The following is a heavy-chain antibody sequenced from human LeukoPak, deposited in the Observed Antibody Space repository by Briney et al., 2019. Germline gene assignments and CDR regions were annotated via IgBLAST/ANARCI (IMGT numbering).Heavy chain of an antibody. V-gene: IGHV3-53*01. Sequence: HPGGSLRLSCAASGFTFSSYAMSWVRQAPGKGLEWVSVIHSGGWTYHADSVKGRFTVSRDTSKNILYLQMNSLRAEDTAVYYCVRGGNSGSYYNNWFDPWGQGILVTVSS. D-gene: IGHD3-10*01. CDR2: IHSGGWT. CDR3: VRGGNSGSYYNNWFDP. CDR1: GFTFSSYA. J-gene: IGHJ5*02.